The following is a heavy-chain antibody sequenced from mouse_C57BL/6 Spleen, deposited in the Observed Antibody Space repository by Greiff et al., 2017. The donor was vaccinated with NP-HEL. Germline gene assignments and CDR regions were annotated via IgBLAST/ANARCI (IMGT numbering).Heavy chain of an antibody. V-gene: IGHV1-50*01. CDR3: ARVGSSSYYYAMDY. Sequence: VQLQQPGAELVKPGASVKLSCKASGYTFTSYWMQWVKQRPGQGLEWIGEIDPSDSYTNYNQKFKGKATLTVDTSSSTAYMQLSSLTSEDSAVYYCARVGSSSYYYAMDYWGQGTSVTVSS. J-gene: IGHJ4*01. CDR2: IDPSDSYT. D-gene: IGHD1-1*01. CDR1: GYTFTSYW.